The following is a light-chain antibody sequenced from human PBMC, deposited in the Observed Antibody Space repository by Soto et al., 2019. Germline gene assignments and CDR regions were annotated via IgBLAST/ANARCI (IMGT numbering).Light chain of an antibody. CDR1: QSISSN. J-gene: IGKJ1*01. CDR3: QQYHNWWA. V-gene: IGKV3-15*01. Sequence: EIVMTQSPATLSVSPGERATLSCRASQSISSNLAWYQQKPGQAPRLLIYEPSTRATGIPARFSGSGSGTEFTLTISSLQSEDFAVYYCQQYHNWWAFGQGTKVEIK. CDR2: EPS.